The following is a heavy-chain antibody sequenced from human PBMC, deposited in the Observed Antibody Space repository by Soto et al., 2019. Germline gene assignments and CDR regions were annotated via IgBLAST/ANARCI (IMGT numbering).Heavy chain of an antibody. CDR1: GGTFSSYT. V-gene: IGHV1-69*02. Sequence: QVQLVQSGAEVKKPGSSVKVSCKASGGTFSSYTISWVRQAPGQGLEWMGRIIPILGIANYAQKFQGRVTIPADKSTSTAYMELSSLRSEDTAVYYCARSRGPLYGMDVWGQGTTVTVSS. J-gene: IGHJ6*02. CDR3: ARSRGPLYGMDV. CDR2: IIPILGIA.